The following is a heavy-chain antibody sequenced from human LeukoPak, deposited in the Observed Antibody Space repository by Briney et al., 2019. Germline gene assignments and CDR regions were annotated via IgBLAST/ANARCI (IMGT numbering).Heavy chain of an antibody. CDR1: GFTFSSYS. V-gene: IGHV3-23*01. CDR3: VQPDQYDSSGYYSV. D-gene: IGHD3-22*01. J-gene: IGHJ4*02. CDR2: ISGSGGST. Sequence: PGGSLRLSCAASGFTFSSYSMNWVRQAPGKGLEWVSVISGSGGSTYYADSVKGRFTISRDNSKNTLYLQMNSLRAEDTAVYYCVQPDQYDSSGYYSVWGQGTLVTVSS.